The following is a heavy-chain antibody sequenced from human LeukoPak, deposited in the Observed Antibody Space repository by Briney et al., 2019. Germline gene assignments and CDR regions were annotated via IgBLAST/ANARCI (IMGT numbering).Heavy chain of an antibody. J-gene: IGHJ4*02. CDR1: GFTFSTYW. V-gene: IGHV3-7*01. CDR2: INQHGSES. D-gene: IGHD4/OR15-4a*01. Sequence: GGSLRLSCEGSGFTFSTYWMTWVRQAPGKGLELVANINQHGSESYYVDSVEGRFLISRDNAKNTLYLHMSNLRGDDMAVYYCARGGLFRYGGTSGDYWGQGTLVTVSS. CDR3: ARGGLFRYGGTSGDY.